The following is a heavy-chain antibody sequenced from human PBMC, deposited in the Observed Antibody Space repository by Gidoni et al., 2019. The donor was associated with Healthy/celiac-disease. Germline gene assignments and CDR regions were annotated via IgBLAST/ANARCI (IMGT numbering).Heavy chain of an antibody. Sequence: EVQLVESGGGLVKPGGSLRLSCAASGFTFSSYSMTWVRQAPGKGLEWVSSISSSSSYIYYADSVKGRFTNSRDNAKNPLYLQMNSLGAGDTAVYYWAGEQGTVNYWGQGTLGTVSS. CDR3: AGEQGTVNY. CDR1: GFTFSSYS. V-gene: IGHV3-21*01. D-gene: IGHD4-17*01. J-gene: IGHJ4*02. CDR2: ISSSSSYI.